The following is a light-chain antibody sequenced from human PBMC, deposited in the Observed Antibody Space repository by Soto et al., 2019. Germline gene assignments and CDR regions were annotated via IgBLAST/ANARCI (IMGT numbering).Light chain of an antibody. CDR3: QKYVTPLIP. CDR2: DTS. V-gene: IGKV1-33*01. Sequence: DIQMTQSPSSLSASVGDRVTITCPESQDISNYLTWCQQKPGKVPKLLIYDTSNLETGLPSRFSGSGPGQDFTVAISSQKPEDIATYYCQKYVTPLIPCGQGIRREIK. CDR1: QDISNY. J-gene: IGKJ5*01.